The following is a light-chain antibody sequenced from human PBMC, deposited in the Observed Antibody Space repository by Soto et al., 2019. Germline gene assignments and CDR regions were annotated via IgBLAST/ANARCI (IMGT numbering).Light chain of an antibody. V-gene: IGKV3-20*01. CDR1: QRVSNSY. CDR3: QQDERATVA. CDR2: DAS. J-gene: IGKJ2*01. Sequence: EIVLTQSPGTLSLSPGDRATLSCRASQRVSNSYLAWYQQKPGQAPRLRIYDASTRAAGVPDRVTGGGSGTDFTLTISALETEDFALYFCQQDERATVAFGQGTRLEI.